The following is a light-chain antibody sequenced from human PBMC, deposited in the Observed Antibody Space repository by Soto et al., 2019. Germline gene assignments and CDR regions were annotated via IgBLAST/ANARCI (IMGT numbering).Light chain of an antibody. CDR1: QSLLANCNNKNC. CDR3: QHFLSPQFP. CDR2: WAS. J-gene: IGKJ2*01. Sequence: DIVMTQSPDSLAVSLGERATINCKSSQSLLANCNNKNCLAWYQHKPGQPPKMLILWASTRESGVPDRFSGSGSGTDFPRTISSLQAEDAAVYYCQHFLSPQFPCGQGTKLEIK. V-gene: IGKV4-1*01.